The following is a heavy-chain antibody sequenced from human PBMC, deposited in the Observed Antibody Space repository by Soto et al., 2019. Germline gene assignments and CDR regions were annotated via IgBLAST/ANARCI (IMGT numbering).Heavy chain of an antibody. CDR1: GFTADDYA. Sequence: EVQLVESGGGLVQPGRSLRLSCVASGFTADDYAMHWVRQAPGKGLEWVSGISSNSDTIDYADSVKGRFTISRDNAKNSLFLQINSLRPDDTALYYCAKDMKWGGMTTIHYFDSWGQGTLVTVSS. V-gene: IGHV3-9*02. J-gene: IGHJ4*02. D-gene: IGHD4-17*01. CDR3: AKDMKWGGMTTIHYFDS. CDR2: ISSNSDTI.